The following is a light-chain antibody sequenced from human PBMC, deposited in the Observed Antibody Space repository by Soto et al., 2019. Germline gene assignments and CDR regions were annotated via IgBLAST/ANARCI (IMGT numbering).Light chain of an antibody. V-gene: IGLV1-44*01. CDR2: DSN. Sequence: QSVLTQPPSASGTPGQRVTISCSGSSSNIGSHTVNWYQQLPGTAPKFLMYDSNQRPSGVPDRFSGSRSGTSASLAISGLQSEDEADDYCAAWYDSRNVLVFGGGTKLTVL. J-gene: IGLJ2*01. CDR1: SSNIGSHT. CDR3: AAWYDSRNVLV.